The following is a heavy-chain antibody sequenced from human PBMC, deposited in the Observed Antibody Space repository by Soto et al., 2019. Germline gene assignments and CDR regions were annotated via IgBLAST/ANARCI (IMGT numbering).Heavy chain of an antibody. V-gene: IGHV3-23*01. Sequence: GGSVRLSCAASGFTFSSYAMSWVRQAPGKGLEWVSAISGSGGSTYYADSVKGRFTISRDNSKNTLYLQMNSLRAEDTDVYYCAKVGVSGARSRAFDIWGQGTMVTVSS. CDR1: GFTFSSYA. CDR3: AKVGVSGARSRAFDI. J-gene: IGHJ3*02. CDR2: ISGSGGST. D-gene: IGHD2-15*01.